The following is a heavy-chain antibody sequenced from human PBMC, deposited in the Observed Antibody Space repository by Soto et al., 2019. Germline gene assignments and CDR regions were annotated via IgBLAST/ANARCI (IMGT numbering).Heavy chain of an antibody. J-gene: IGHJ6*02. CDR3: ARVLYYGSGSYSPYGMDV. D-gene: IGHD3-10*01. Sequence: QVQLVQSGAEVKKPGPSVKVSCKTSGVSFNNNGIGRVRQAPGHGLEWMGGVSPPFRTSNYARKFQGRISITADASTGTVNMELSSLTSEDTAQYYCARVLYYGSGSYSPYGMDVWGQGTTVTVSS. CDR1: GVSFNNNG. CDR2: VSPPFRTS. V-gene: IGHV1-69*01.